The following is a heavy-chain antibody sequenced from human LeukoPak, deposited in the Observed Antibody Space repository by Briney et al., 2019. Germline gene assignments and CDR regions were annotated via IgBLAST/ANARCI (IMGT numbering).Heavy chain of an antibody. J-gene: IGHJ3*02. CDR1: GFTFSSYS. CDR3: ARDQGDFWSGWDAFDI. V-gene: IGHV3-21*01. D-gene: IGHD3-3*01. Sequence: GGSLRLSCAASGFTFSSYSMNWVRQAPGKGLEWVSSISSSSSYIYYADSVKGRFTISRDNAKNSLYLQMNSLRAEDTAVYYCARDQGDFWSGWDAFDIWGQGTMVTVSS. CDR2: ISSSSSYI.